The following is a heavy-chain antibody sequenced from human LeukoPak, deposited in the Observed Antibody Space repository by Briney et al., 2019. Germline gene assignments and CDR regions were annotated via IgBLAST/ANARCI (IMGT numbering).Heavy chain of an antibody. J-gene: IGHJ6*03. CDR1: GVSSSGYY. V-gene: IGHV4-34*01. D-gene: IGHD1-26*01. Sequence: SETLSLTCAVSGVSSSGYYWSWIRQPPGKGLEWVWEINHSGSTKYNPYPKSGVSTSVDTPTNNFSLKLSSVTAADTAEYYCAREWGNPNEDYYYYYYMDVWGKGTTVTVSS. CDR2: INHSGST. CDR3: AREWGNPNEDYYYYYYMDV.